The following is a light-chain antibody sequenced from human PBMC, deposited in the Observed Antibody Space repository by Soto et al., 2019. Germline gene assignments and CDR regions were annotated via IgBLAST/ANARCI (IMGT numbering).Light chain of an antibody. V-gene: IGLV2-14*01. CDR1: SSDVGGYNY. J-gene: IGLJ1*01. Sequence: QSALTQPASVSGSPGQSITISCTGTSSDVGGYNYVSWYQQHPGKAPKLMIYEVSNRPSGVSNRFSGSKSGNTASLTISGLQAEDEADYNCSSYTSSSTLVFGTGPKLTVL. CDR2: EVS. CDR3: SSYTSSSTLV.